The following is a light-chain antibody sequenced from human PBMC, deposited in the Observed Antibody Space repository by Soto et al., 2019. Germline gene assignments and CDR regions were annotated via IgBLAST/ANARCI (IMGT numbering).Light chain of an antibody. CDR3: HQYDSWT. J-gene: IGKJ1*01. CDR2: GAS. V-gene: IGKV3-20*01. Sequence: EIVMTQSPATLAVSPGERVTLSCRASQSVFSSLAWYQQKPGQAPRLLIYGASSRATGIPERFSGSGSGTAFTLTISRLEPEDFAVYYRHQYDSWTFGQGTKVDIK. CDR1: QSVFSS.